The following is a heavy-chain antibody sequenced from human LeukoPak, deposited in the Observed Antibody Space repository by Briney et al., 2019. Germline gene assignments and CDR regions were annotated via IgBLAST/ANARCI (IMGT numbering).Heavy chain of an antibody. CDR1: GFTFSSYG. D-gene: IGHD3-22*01. V-gene: IGHV3-33*01. Sequence: GGALRLSCAASGFTFSSYGMYWVRQAPGKGLEWVAVIWYDGSNKYHADSVKGRFTISRDNSKNTLYRQMSSLRAEDTAVYYCAREYYYDSSGSPLDYWGQGTLVTVSS. CDR3: AREYYYDSSGSPLDY. J-gene: IGHJ4*02. CDR2: IWYDGSNK.